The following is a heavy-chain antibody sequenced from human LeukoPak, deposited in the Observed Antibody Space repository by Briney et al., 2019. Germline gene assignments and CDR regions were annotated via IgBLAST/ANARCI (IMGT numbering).Heavy chain of an antibody. Sequence: PGGSLRLSCAASGFTVSSNYMSWVRQAPGKGLEWVSVIYSGGSTYYADSVKGRFTISRDNAKNSLYLQMNSLRAEDTAVYYCARSLAARFYYFDYWGQGTLVTVSS. CDR2: IYSGGST. CDR1: GFTVSSNY. D-gene: IGHD6-6*01. J-gene: IGHJ4*02. CDR3: ARSLAARFYYFDY. V-gene: IGHV3-53*01.